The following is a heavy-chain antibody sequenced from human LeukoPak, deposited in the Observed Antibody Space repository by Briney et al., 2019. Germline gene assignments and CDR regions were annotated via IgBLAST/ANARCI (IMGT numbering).Heavy chain of an antibody. CDR2: ISPNSGGT. J-gene: IGHJ4*02. D-gene: IGHD3-10*01. Sequence: ASVTVSCRASGYTFTDYYMHWVRQAPGQGLEWVGWISPNSGGTNSAQKFQGRVTLTGDTSISTAYMELSSLRSEDTAVYYCAKEVPGGGYFESWGKGTLVTVSS. CDR1: GYTFTDYY. CDR3: AKEVPGGGYFES. V-gene: IGHV1-2*02.